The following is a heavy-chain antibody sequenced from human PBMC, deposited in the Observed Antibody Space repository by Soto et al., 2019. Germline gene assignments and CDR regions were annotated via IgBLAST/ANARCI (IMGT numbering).Heavy chain of an antibody. CDR1: GYTLTELS. V-gene: IGHV1-24*01. CDR3: ATWRVNYYYDSSGYFN. J-gene: IGHJ4*02. D-gene: IGHD3-22*01. CDR2: FDPEDGET. Sequence: GASVKVSCKVSGYTLTELSMHWVRQAPGKGLEWMGGFDPEDGETIYAQKFQGRVTMTEDTSTGTAYMELSSLRSEDTAVYYCATWRVNYYYDSSGYFNWGQGALVTVSS.